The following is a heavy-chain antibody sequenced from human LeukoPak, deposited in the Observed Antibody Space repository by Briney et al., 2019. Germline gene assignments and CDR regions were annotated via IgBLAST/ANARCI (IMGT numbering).Heavy chain of an antibody. J-gene: IGHJ6*04. V-gene: IGHV3-30*04. D-gene: IGHD3-16*01. CDR1: GFTFSSYA. CDR2: ISYDGSNK. CDR3: ARDGVYGMDV. Sequence: GGPLTLSCAASGFTFSSYAMHWVRQAPGKGLEWVAVISYDGSNKYYADSVKGRFTISRDNSKNTLYLQMNSLRAEDTAVYYCARDGVYGMDVWGKGTTVTVSS.